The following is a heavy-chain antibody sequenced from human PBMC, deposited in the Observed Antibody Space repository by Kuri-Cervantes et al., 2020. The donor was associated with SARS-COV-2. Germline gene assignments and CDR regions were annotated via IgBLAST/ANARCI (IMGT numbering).Heavy chain of an antibody. V-gene: IGHV3-23*01. D-gene: IGHD1-26*01. CDR1: GFTFSSYA. Sequence: GESLKISCAASGFTFSSYAMSWVRQAPGKGLEWVSAISGSGGSTYYADSVKGRFTISGDNSKNTLYLQMNSLRAEDTAVYYCAKTLPPATAYFDYWGQGTLVTVSS. CDR3: AKTLPPATAYFDY. J-gene: IGHJ4*02. CDR2: ISGSGGST.